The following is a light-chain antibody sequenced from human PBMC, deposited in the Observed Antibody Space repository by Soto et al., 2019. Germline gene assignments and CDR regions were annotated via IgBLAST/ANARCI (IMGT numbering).Light chain of an antibody. CDR3: QQRSNWPPVT. V-gene: IGKV3-11*01. CDR2: DAS. Sequence: EIVLTQSPATLSLSPGERATLSCRASQSVGSYLAWYQQKPGQAPRLLIYDASNRATGIPARFSGSGSGTDFTLTTSSLEPEDFAVYYCQQRSNWPPVTFGEGTKVEIK. CDR1: QSVGSY. J-gene: IGKJ4*01.